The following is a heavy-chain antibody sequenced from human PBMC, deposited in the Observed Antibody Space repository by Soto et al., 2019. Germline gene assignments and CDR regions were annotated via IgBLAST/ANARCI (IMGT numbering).Heavy chain of an antibody. Sequence: QVQLVESGGGVVQPGRSLRLSCAASGFTFSSYGMHWVRQAPGKGLEWVAVIWYDGTNKYYVDSVKGRFTISKDNSKNTLYLQMNSLRVEDTAIYYCARDIGDQTSRWTDAFDIWGQGQWSPSLQ. CDR1: GFTFSSYG. J-gene: IGHJ3*02. V-gene: IGHV3-33*01. CDR2: IWYDGTNK. D-gene: IGHD6-13*01. CDR3: ARDIGDQTSRWTDAFDI.